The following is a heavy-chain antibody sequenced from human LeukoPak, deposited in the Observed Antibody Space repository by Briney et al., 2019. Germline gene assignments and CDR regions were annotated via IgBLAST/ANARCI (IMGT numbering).Heavy chain of an antibody. D-gene: IGHD6-19*01. CDR3: ARGNSIAVAGNY. J-gene: IGHJ4*02. CDR2: IYYSGST. V-gene: IGHV4-59*01. CDR1: GGSISSYY. Sequence: SETLSLTCTVSGGSISSYYWSWIRQPPGMGLEWIGYIYYSGSTNYNPSLKSRVTISVDTSKNQFSLKLSSVTAADTAVYYCARGNSIAVAGNYWGQGTLVTVSS.